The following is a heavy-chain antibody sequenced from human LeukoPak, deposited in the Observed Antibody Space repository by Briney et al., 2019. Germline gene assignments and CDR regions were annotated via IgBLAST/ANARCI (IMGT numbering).Heavy chain of an antibody. Sequence: GASVKVSCKASGYTFTSYDINWVRQATGQGLEWMGWMNPNSGNTGYAQKFQGRVTITRNTSISTAYMALSSLRSDDTAVYYCARGSNWLDPWGQGTLVTVSS. J-gene: IGHJ5*02. V-gene: IGHV1-8*03. CDR1: GYTFTSYD. CDR3: ARGSNWLDP. CDR2: MNPNSGNT.